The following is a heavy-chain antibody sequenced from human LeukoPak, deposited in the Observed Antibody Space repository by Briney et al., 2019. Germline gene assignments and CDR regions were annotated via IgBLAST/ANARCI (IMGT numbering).Heavy chain of an antibody. J-gene: IGHJ5*02. Sequence: GESLKISCKGSGYGSGYSFTSHWIALVRQMPGKGLEWMGIIYPSDSNTIYSPSFQGQVTISVDTSINTSYLQWISLKASDNAMYYCARHPIAAGGDYNWFDPWGKGTLVTVSS. CDR1: GYSFTSHW. CDR2: IYPSDSNT. D-gene: IGHD6-13*01. V-gene: IGHV5-51*01. CDR3: ARHPIAAGGDYNWFDP.